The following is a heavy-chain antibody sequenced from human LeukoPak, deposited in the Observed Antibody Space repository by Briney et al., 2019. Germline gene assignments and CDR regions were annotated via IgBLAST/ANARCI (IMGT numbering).Heavy chain of an antibody. Sequence: EASVKVSCKASGYTFTGYYMHWVRQAPGQGLEWMGWINPNSGGTNYAQKFQGRVTMTRDTSISTAYMELSRLRSDDTAVYYCARAGGYCSGGSCYPARWGQGTLVTVSS. J-gene: IGHJ4*02. V-gene: IGHV1-2*02. CDR2: INPNSGGT. D-gene: IGHD2-15*01. CDR3: ARAGGYCSGGSCYPAR. CDR1: GYTFTGYY.